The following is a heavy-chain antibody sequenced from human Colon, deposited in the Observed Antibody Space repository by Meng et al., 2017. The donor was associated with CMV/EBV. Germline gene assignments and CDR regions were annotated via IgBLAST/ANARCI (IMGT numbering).Heavy chain of an antibody. Sequence: QVELMQSGAGVKEPGASVKVSCKPSGYTFSDYYMHWVRQAPGQGLEWMGWIRSDGSATNYAQKFRGRVTMTRDASVSTAYMELSGLTSDDTAVYFCVRSSGWSLFDYWGPGALVTVSS. V-gene: IGHV1-2*02. J-gene: IGHJ4*02. CDR3: VRSSGWSLFDY. CDR1: GYTFSDYY. D-gene: IGHD6-19*01. CDR2: IRSDGSAT.